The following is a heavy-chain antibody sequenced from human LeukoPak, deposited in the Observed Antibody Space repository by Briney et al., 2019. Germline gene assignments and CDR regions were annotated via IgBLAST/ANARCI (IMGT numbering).Heavy chain of an antibody. Sequence: PSETLSLTCTVSGGSISSYYWSWIRQPPGKGLEWIGYIYYSGSTNYNPSLKSRVTISVDTSKNQFSLKLSSVTAADTAVYYCARLIRTMVRGVIITESIDYWGQGILVTVSS. CDR3: ARLIRTMVRGVIITESIDY. D-gene: IGHD3-10*01. J-gene: IGHJ4*02. V-gene: IGHV4-59*01. CDR1: GGSISSYY. CDR2: IYYSGST.